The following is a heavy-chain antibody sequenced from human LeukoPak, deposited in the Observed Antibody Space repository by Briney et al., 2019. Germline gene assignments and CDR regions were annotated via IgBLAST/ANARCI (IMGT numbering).Heavy chain of an antibody. CDR1: GFTFSSYG. Sequence: GGSLRLSCAASGFTFSSYGMHWVRQAPGKGLEWVAVISYDGSNEYYADSVKGRFTISRDNSKNTLYLQMNSLRAEDTAVYYCARSYSYGGIHYWGQGTLVTVSS. J-gene: IGHJ4*02. CDR2: ISYDGSNE. V-gene: IGHV3-30*03. CDR3: ARSYSYGGIHY. D-gene: IGHD5-18*01.